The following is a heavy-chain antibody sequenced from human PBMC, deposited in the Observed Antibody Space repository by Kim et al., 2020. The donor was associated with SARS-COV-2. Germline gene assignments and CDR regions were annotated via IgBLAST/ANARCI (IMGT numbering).Heavy chain of an antibody. CDR2: ISNGGGGT. J-gene: IGHJ4*02. V-gene: IGHV3-23*01. CDR1: GFTFSNYG. D-gene: IGHD2-8*01. CDR3: ARVYTYGFDY. Sequence: GGSLRLSCAASGFTFSNYGMSWVRQAPGKGLEWVSGISNGGGGTYYADSVKGRFTISRDNSKNTLYLQMNSLRAEDTAVYYCARVYTYGFDYCGQGTLV.